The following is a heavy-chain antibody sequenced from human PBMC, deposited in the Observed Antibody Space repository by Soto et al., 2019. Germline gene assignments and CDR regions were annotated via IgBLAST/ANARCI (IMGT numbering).Heavy chain of an antibody. Sequence: GGSLRLSCAASGFTFDDYAMHWVRQAPGKGLEWVSGISWNSGSIGYADSVKGRFTISRDNAKNSLYLQMNSLRAEDTALYYCAKGLVATISYYFDDRRHGTLVT. CDR2: ISWNSGSI. J-gene: IGHJ4*01. V-gene: IGHV3-9*01. CDR3: AKGLVATISYYFDD. D-gene: IGHD5-12*01. CDR1: GFTFDDYA.